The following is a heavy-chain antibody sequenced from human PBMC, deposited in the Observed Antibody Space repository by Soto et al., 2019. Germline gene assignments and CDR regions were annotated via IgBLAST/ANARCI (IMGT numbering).Heavy chain of an antibody. CDR3: AKDFELPDGDYYHYGMDV. J-gene: IGHJ6*02. CDR1: GFDFSSHG. Sequence: QVQLVESGGGVVQPRGSLRLSCLASGFDFSSHGMYWVRQAPGRGLEWVALISYEGSHKFYVDSLKGRFTISRDNSKHTLYLHMSNLRPEDTALYYCAKDFELPDGDYYHYGMDVWGQGTTVSVSS. CDR2: ISYEGSHK. V-gene: IGHV3-30*18. D-gene: IGHD1-7*01.